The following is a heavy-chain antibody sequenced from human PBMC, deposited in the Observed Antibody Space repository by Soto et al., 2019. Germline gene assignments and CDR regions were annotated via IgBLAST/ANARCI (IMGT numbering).Heavy chain of an antibody. D-gene: IGHD1-26*01. CDR1: GFTFSSYW. CDR3: ARVGVGAYYFAY. V-gene: IGHV3-74*01. J-gene: IGHJ4*02. CDR2: IKTDGSVT. Sequence: EVQLVESGGGLVQPGGSLRLSCAASGFTFSSYWMHWVRQAPGKGLVWVSRIKTDGSVTSYADSVKGRFTISRDNAKNTLKLQMNRLRAEDTAVYYCARVGVGAYYFAYWGQGTLVTVSS.